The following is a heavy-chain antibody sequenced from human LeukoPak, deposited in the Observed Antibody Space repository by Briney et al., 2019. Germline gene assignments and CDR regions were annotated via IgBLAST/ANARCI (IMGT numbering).Heavy chain of an antibody. Sequence: ASVKVSCKASGYTFTGYYMHWVRQAPGQGLEWMGWINPNSGGTNYAQKFQGRVTMTRDTPISTAYMELSRLTSDDTAVYYCARAAPGTYSGYDYGLTHPYNWFDPWGQGTLVTVSS. CDR2: INPNSGGT. J-gene: IGHJ5*02. V-gene: IGHV1-2*02. CDR3: ARAAPGTYSGYDYGLTHPYNWFDP. D-gene: IGHD5-12*01. CDR1: GYTFTGYY.